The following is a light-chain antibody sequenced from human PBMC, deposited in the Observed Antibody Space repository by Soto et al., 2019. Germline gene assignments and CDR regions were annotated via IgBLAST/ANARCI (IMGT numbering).Light chain of an antibody. Sequence: DVVMTQSPLSLPVTLGQSASLSCTSSQSLVYADGNTYLNWLQQRPGQSPRRLIYKVFNRDSGVPDRFSGSASGSEFTLTISRVEAEDIGVYYCMQTAHWPYTFGRGTKLEIK. V-gene: IGKV2-30*01. J-gene: IGKJ2*01. CDR1: QSLVYADGNTY. CDR2: KVF. CDR3: MQTAHWPYT.